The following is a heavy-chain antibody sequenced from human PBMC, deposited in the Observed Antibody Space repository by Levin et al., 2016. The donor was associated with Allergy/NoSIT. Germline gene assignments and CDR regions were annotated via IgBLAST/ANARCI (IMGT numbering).Heavy chain of an antibody. V-gene: IGHV1-18*01. D-gene: IGHD3-9*01. CDR3: ARDPCSRPVCHESILAF. J-gene: IGHJ1*01. Sequence: WVRQAPGQGLEWVGWTSGHLGYTNYAEKFQGRVSMTTDTSTSTTYLELTNLRSDDSAEYFCARDPCSRPVCHESILAFWGQGTLVTVSS. CDR2: TSGHLGYT.